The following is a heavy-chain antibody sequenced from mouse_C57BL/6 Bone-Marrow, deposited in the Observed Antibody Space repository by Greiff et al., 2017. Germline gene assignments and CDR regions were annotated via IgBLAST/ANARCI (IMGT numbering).Heavy chain of an antibody. J-gene: IGHJ3*01. CDR1: GYTFTSYW. V-gene: IGHV1-55*01. CDR2: IYPGSGST. D-gene: IGHD2-1*01. CDR3: ASDGGNSQFAY. Sequence: QVHVKQPGAELVKPGASVKMSCKASGYTFTSYWITWVKQRPGQGLEWIGDIYPGSGSTNYNEKFKSKATLTVDTSSSTAYMQLSSLTSEDSAVYDCASDGGNSQFAYWGQGTLVTVSA.